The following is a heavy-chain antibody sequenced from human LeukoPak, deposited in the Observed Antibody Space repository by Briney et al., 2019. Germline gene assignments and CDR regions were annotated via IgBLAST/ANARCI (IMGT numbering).Heavy chain of an antibody. CDR1: GFTFSSYG. D-gene: IGHD6-13*01. V-gene: IGHV3-30*02. CDR3: AKDPHVASSIAAAGTGGWVDY. J-gene: IGHJ4*02. CDR2: IRCDGSNK. Sequence: GGSLRLSCAASGFTFSSYGMHWVRQAPGKGLEWVAFIRCDGSNKYYADSVKGRFTISRDNSKNTLYLQMNSLRAEDTAVYYCAKDPHVASSIAAAGTGGWVDYWGQGTLVTVSS.